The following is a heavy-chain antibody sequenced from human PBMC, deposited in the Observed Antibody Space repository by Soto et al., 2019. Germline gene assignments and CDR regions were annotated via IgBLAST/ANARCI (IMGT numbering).Heavy chain of an antibody. Sequence: QVQLVQSGAEVKKPGASVKVSCRTSGYTFTHYYIHWVRQAPGQGLELLAIINPASGSTNFAQDFTGRVTLTMHTTTTTVYIELSGLRAEDTAIFYCARDLAAGDHWGQGTPVTVSS. J-gene: IGHJ4*02. CDR3: ARDLAAGDH. CDR1: GYTFTHYY. CDR2: INPASGST. V-gene: IGHV1-46*01. D-gene: IGHD6-13*01.